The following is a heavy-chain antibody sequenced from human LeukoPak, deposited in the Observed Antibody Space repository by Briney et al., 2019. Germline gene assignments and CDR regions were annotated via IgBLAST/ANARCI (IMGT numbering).Heavy chain of an antibody. CDR2: ISYDGSNK. V-gene: IGHV3-30*18. CDR3: AKDRVVVVVAASFDY. Sequence: GGSLRLSCAASGFTFSIYGMHWVRQAPGKGLEWVAVISYDGSNKYYADSVKGRFTISRDNSKNTLYLQMNSLRAEDTAVYYCAKDRVVVVVAASFDYWGQGILVTVSS. D-gene: IGHD2-15*01. CDR1: GFTFSIYG. J-gene: IGHJ4*02.